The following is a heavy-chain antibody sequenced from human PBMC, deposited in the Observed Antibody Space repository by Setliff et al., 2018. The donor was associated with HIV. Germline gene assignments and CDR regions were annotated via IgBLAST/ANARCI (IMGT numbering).Heavy chain of an antibody. V-gene: IGHV1-2*02. Sequence: ASVKVSCKASGYTFTGYYMHWVRQAPGQGLEWMGWINPNSGGTNYAQKFQGRVTMTRDTSISTAYMELRRLRSDDTAVYYCARDRSDYYYYHGMDVWGQGTTVTVSS. CDR2: INPNSGGT. CDR1: GYTFTGYY. CDR3: ARDRSDYYYYHGMDV. J-gene: IGHJ6*02. D-gene: IGHD3-3*01.